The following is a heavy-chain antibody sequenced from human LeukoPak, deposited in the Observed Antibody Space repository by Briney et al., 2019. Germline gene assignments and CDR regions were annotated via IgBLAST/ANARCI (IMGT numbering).Heavy chain of an antibody. D-gene: IGHD3-10*02. Sequence: GGSLRLSCAASGFTFSSYEMNWVRQAPGKGLEWVSYISSSGSTIYYADSVKGRFTISRDNAKNSLYLQMNSLRAEDTAVYYCSELGNTMNGGVLGKGTTVTISS. CDR3: SELGNTMNGGV. CDR1: GFTFSSYE. V-gene: IGHV3-48*03. J-gene: IGHJ6*04. CDR2: ISSSGSTI.